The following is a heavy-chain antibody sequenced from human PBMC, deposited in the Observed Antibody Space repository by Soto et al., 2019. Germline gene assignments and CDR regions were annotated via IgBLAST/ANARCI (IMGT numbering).Heavy chain of an antibody. CDR3: AREHIAVAGRGYNWFDP. D-gene: IGHD6-19*01. CDR2: INAGNGNT. Sequence: GASVKVSCKASGYTFTSYAMHWVRQAPGQRPEWMGWINAGNGNTKYSQKFQGRVTITRDTSASTAYMELSSLRSEDTAVYYCAREHIAVAGRGYNWFDPWGQRTLVTVSS. V-gene: IGHV1-3*01. CDR1: GYTFTSYA. J-gene: IGHJ5*02.